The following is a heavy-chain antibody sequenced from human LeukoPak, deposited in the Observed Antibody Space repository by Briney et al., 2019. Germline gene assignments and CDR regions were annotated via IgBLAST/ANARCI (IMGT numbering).Heavy chain of an antibody. CDR1: GITFSSYW. J-gene: IGHJ4*02. CDR3: AKSSGTYFDY. D-gene: IGHD1-1*01. CDR2: IRYDGSNK. V-gene: IGHV3-30*02. Sequence: PGRSLRLSCAASGITFSSYWMTWVRQAPGKGLEWVAFIRYDGSNKYYADSVKGRFTISRDNSKNTLYLQMNSLRAEDTAVYYCAKSSGTYFDYWGQGTLVTVSS.